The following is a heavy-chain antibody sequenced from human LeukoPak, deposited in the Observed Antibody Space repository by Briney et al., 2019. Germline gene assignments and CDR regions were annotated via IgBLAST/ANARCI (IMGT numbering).Heavy chain of an antibody. V-gene: IGHV1-2*02. CDR2: INPNSGGT. D-gene: IGHD3-10*01. J-gene: IGHJ4*02. Sequence: ASVKVSCKASGYTLTGYYMHWVRQAPGQGLEWMGWINPNSGGTNYAQKFQGRVTMTRDTSISTAYMELSGLRSDDTAVYYCARDLLWFGETSDLIDYWGQGTLVTVSS. CDR1: GYTLTGYY. CDR3: ARDLLWFGETSDLIDY.